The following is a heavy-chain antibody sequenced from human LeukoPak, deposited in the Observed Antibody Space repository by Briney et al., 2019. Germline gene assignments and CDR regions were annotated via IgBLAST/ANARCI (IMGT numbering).Heavy chain of an antibody. D-gene: IGHD4-17*01. CDR3: ARAGVGYQATVTITY. J-gene: IGHJ4*02. V-gene: IGHV1-46*01. CDR2: INPSGGST. Sequence: ASVKASCKASGYTFTSYYMHWVRQAPGQGLEWMGIINPSGGSTSYAQKFQGRVTMTRDTSTSTVYMELSSLGSEDTAVYYCARAGVGYQATVTITYWGQGTLVTVSS. CDR1: GYTFTSYY.